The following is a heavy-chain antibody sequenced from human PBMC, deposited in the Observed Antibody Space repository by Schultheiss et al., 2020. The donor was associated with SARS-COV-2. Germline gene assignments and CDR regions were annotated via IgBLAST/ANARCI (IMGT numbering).Heavy chain of an antibody. CDR2: ISYDGSNK. CDR3: ARGKLVQFDY. J-gene: IGHJ4*02. D-gene: IGHD6-13*01. Sequence: GGSLRLSCAASGFTFSSYGMHWVRQAPGKGLEWVAVISYDGSNKYYVDSVKGRFTISRDNAKNSLYLQMNSLRAEDTAVYYCARGKLVQFDYWGQGTLVTVSS. V-gene: IGHV3-30*03. CDR1: GFTFSSYG.